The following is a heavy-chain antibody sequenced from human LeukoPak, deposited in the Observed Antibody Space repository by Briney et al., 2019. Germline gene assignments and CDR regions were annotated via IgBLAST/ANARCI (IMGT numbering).Heavy chain of an antibody. CDR3: ARIGLAVTGTGFDY. Sequence: GGSLRLSCAASGFTFYTYAMTWVRQAPGKGLEWVSTISGSGGSTYYADSVKGRFTISRDNSKNTLYLQMNSLRVEDTAVYYCARIGLAVTGTGFDYWGQGTLVTVSS. CDR2: ISGSGGST. D-gene: IGHD6-19*01. J-gene: IGHJ4*02. V-gene: IGHV3-23*01. CDR1: GFTFYTYA.